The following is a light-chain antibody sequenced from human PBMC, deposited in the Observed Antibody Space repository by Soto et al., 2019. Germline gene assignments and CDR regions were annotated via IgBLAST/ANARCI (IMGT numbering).Light chain of an antibody. CDR2: DSS. Sequence: DIQMTQSPSTLSASIGDRVTITCRASQSSNSLLSWYQHKPGKAPQILIYDSSTLQTGGPSRFVGGGSGTEFTLTISGLQPDDFATYYCQQYNSYSPWTFGPGTKVDIK. CDR1: QSSNSL. CDR3: QQYNSYSPWT. J-gene: IGKJ1*01. V-gene: IGKV1-5*01.